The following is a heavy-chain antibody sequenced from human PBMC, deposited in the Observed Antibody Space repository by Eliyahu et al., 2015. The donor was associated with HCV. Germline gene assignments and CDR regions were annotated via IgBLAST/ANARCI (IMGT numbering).Heavy chain of an antibody. CDR2: ISYDGSNK. J-gene: IGHJ5*02. V-gene: IGHV3-30*18. CDR1: GFTFISXG. CDR3: AKDSLYYYDYIWGSYRSGVVGWFDP. Sequence: QVQLVESGGGVVQPGRSLRLSCAASGFTFISXGMHWVRQAPGKGLEWVAVISYDGSNKYYADSVKGRFTISRDNSKNTLYLQMNSLRAEDTAVYYCAKDSLYYYDYIWGSYRSGVVGWFDPWGQGTLVTVSS. D-gene: IGHD3-16*02.